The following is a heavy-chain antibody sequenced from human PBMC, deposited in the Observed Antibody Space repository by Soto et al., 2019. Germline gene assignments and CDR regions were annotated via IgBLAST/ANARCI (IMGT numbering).Heavy chain of an antibody. CDR1: GGSFSGYY. V-gene: IGHV4-34*01. Sequence: NPSETLSLTCAVYGGSFSGYYWSWIRQPPGKGLEWIGEINHSGSTNYNPSLKSRVTISVDTSKNQFSLKLSSVTAADTAVYYCARTPLSYSSGWYDRSGYDYWGQGTLVTVSS. D-gene: IGHD6-19*01. CDR2: INHSGST. J-gene: IGHJ4*02. CDR3: ARTPLSYSSGWYDRSGYDY.